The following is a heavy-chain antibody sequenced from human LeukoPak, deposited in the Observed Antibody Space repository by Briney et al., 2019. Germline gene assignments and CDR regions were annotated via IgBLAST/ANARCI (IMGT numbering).Heavy chain of an antibody. J-gene: IGHJ4*02. Sequence: GGSLRLSCAASGFTFTNYWLNWVRQAPGKGLEWVANIKQDGSEKYYVDSVKGRFTISRDNAKNSLYLQMNSLRVEDTAVYYCVRGIAVAGRSPDYFDYWGQGALVTVSS. CDR3: VRGIAVAGRSPDYFDY. D-gene: IGHD6-19*01. CDR1: GFTFTNYW. CDR2: IKQDGSEK. V-gene: IGHV3-7*03.